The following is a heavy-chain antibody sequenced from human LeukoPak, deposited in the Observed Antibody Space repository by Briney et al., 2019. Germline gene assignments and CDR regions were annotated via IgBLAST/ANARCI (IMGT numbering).Heavy chain of an antibody. V-gene: IGHV3-33*01. CDR2: IWYDGSNK. Sequence: GRSLRLSCAASGFTFSSYGMRWVRQAPGKGLEWVAVIWYDGSNKYYADSVKGRFTISRDNSKNTLYLQMNSLRAEDTAVYYCASPIGYFDYWGQGTLVTVSS. CDR1: GFTFSSYG. CDR3: ASPIGYFDY. J-gene: IGHJ4*02.